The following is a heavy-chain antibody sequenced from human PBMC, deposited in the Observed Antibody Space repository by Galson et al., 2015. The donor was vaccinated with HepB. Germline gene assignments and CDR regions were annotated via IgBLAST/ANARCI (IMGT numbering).Heavy chain of an antibody. V-gene: IGHV1-46*02. D-gene: IGHD5-18*01. CDR1: GYTLNTYY. CDR3: ARDPPYSYLFDY. Sequence: SVKVSCKASGYTLNTYYIHWVRQAPGQGLEWMGVISPSVGSTVYAQKFQGRATWTRDTSTATLYMDLSSLTSEDTAVYYCARDPPYSYLFDYWGQGTLVTVSS. CDR2: ISPSVGST. J-gene: IGHJ4*02.